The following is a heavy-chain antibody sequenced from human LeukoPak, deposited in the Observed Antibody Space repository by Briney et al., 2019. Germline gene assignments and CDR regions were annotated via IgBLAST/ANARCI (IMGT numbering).Heavy chain of an antibody. Sequence: GGSLRLSCSASGFTFSSFAMHWVRQAPGKGLEYVSAIGTNGISTYYADSVKGRFTISRDDSKNTLYLQMNSLRAEDTAVLYCARERSDSSSWYVFDYWGQGTLVTVSS. V-gene: IGHV3-64*04. CDR3: ARERSDSSSWYVFDY. J-gene: IGHJ4*02. CDR2: IGTNGIST. D-gene: IGHD6-13*01. CDR1: GFTFSSFA.